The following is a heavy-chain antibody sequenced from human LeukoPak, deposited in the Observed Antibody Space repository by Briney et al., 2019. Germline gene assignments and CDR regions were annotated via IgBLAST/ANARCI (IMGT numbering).Heavy chain of an antibody. CDR1: GGSFSGYY. D-gene: IGHD6-19*01. J-gene: IGHJ4*02. CDR3: ARGPVAGTADGSDY. V-gene: IGHV4-34*01. Sequence: SETLSLTCAVYGGSFSGYYWSWLRQPPGKGLEWIGEINHSGSTNYNPSLKSRVTISVDTSKNQFSLKLSSVTAADTAVYYCARGPVAGTADGSDYWGQGTLVTVSS. CDR2: INHSGST.